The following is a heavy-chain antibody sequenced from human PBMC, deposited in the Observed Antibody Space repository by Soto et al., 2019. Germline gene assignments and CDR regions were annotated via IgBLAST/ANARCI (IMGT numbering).Heavy chain of an antibody. CDR3: TTEFERFGELFPVPFDY. Sequence: PGGSLRLSCAASGFTFSNAWMSWVRQAPGKGLEWVGRIKSKTDGGTTDYAAPVKGRFTISRDDSKNTPYLQMNSLKTEDTAVYYCTTEFERFGELFPVPFDYWGQGTLVTVSS. V-gene: IGHV3-15*01. CDR2: IKSKTDGGTT. CDR1: GFTFSNAW. D-gene: IGHD3-10*01. J-gene: IGHJ4*02.